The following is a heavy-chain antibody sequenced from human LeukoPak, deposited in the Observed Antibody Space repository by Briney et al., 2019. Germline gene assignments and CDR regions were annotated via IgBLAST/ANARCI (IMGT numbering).Heavy chain of an antibody. CDR3: ARDPDTAMATGNFDY. V-gene: IGHV1-69*04. Sequence: SVKVSCKASGGTFSSYAISWVRQAPGQGLEWMGRVIPILGIANYAQKFQGRVTITADKSTSTAYMELSSLRSEDTAVYYCARDPDTAMATGNFDYWGQGTLVTVSS. D-gene: IGHD5-18*01. J-gene: IGHJ4*02. CDR2: VIPILGIA. CDR1: GGTFSSYA.